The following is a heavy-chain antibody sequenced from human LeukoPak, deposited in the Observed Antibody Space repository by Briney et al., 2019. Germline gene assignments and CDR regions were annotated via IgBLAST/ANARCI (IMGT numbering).Heavy chain of an antibody. CDR2: IYYSGST. CDR3: ARSVVTLYWYFDL. J-gene: IGHJ2*01. D-gene: IGHD4-23*01. CDR1: GGSISGYY. Sequence: SETLSLTCTVSGGSISGYYYNWIRQPPGKGLEWIGYIYYSGSTNYNPSLKSRVTTSLDTSKNQFSLKLSSVTTADTAVYYCARSVVTLYWYFDLWGRGTLVTVSP. V-gene: IGHV4-59*01.